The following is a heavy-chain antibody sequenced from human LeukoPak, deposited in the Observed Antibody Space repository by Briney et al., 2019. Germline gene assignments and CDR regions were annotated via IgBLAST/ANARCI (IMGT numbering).Heavy chain of an antibody. CDR2: ISTGGGTT. CDR3: AKSLYDSSGYYFFDY. CDR1: GFIFSSYA. V-gene: IGHV3-23*01. J-gene: IGHJ4*02. Sequence: GGSLRLSCAASGFIFSSYAMSWVRQAPGKGLESVSSISTGGGTTYYADSVKGRFTISRDNSKSTLYLQMNSLRAEDTAVYYCAKSLYDSSGYYFFDYWGQGTLVTVSS. D-gene: IGHD3-22*01.